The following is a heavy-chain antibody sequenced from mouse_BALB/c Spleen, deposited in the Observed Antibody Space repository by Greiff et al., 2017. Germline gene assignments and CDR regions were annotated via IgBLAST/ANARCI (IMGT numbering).Heavy chain of an antibody. CDR2: ISSGGGST. J-gene: IGHJ2*01. Sequence: EVKLMESGGGLVKPGGSLKLSCAASGFAFSSYDMSWVRQTPEKRLEWVAYISSGGGSTYYPDTVKGRFTISRDNAKNTLYLQMSSLKSEDTAMYYCARHVRGLRYYFDYWGQGTTLTVSS. D-gene: IGHD2-2*01. V-gene: IGHV5-12-1*01. CDR3: ARHVRGLRYYFDY. CDR1: GFAFSSYD.